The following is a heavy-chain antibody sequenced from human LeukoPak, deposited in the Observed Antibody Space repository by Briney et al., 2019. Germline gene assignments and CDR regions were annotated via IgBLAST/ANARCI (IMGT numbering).Heavy chain of an antibody. V-gene: IGHV3-9*01. D-gene: IGHD6-6*01. CDR2: ISWNSGSI. CDR1: GFTFDDYA. CDR3: AKDITEYSSSSGDY. J-gene: IGHJ4*02. Sequence: PGRSLRLSCAASGFTFDDYAMHWVRQAPGKGLEWVSGISWNSGSIGYADSVKGRFTISRDNAKNSLYLQMNSLRAEDTALYYCAKDITEYSSSSGDYWGQGTLVTVSS.